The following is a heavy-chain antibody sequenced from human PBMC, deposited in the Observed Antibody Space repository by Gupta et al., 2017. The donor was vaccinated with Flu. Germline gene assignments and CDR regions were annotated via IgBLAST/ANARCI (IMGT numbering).Heavy chain of an antibody. J-gene: IGHJ6*02. CDR2: ISGSGGST. CDR3: AKVRMGGQWLVRYYYYYGMDV. Sequence: EVQLLESGGGLVQPGGSLSLSCAASGFTFSSYAMTWVRQAPGKGLEWVSAISGSGGSTYDADSVKGRFTISRDNSKNTLYLQMNSLRAEDTAVYYCAKVRMGGQWLVRYYYYYGMDVWGQGTTVTVSS. CDR1: GFTFSSYA. V-gene: IGHV3-23*01. D-gene: IGHD6-19*01.